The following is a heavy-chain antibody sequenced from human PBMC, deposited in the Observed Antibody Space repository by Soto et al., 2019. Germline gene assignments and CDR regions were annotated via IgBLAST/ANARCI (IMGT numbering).Heavy chain of an antibody. Sequence: QITLKKSGPTLVKPTQTLTVTCTFSGFSLSTSGAGVGWIRQSPGKAPEWLALICWKDAKRYNPGLKSRLTITKDTSKNQVVLTMTNLDPVDTATYFCAHRYGGNYYRWDFDSSGQGTLVTVSS. CDR3: AHRYGGNYYRWDFDS. CDR2: ICWKDAK. D-gene: IGHD1-26*01. V-gene: IGHV2-5*01. J-gene: IGHJ4*02. CDR1: GFSLSTSGAG.